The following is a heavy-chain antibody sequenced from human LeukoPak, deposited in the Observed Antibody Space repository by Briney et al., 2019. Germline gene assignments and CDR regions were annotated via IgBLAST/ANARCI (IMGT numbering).Heavy chain of an antibody. V-gene: IGHV4-59*08. CDR2: IYYSGST. CDR3: ARLTVYCGGDCYYVDY. D-gene: IGHD2-21*02. CDR1: GGSISSYY. J-gene: IGHJ4*02. Sequence: PSETLSLTCTVSGGSISSYYWSWIRQPPGKGLEWIGYIYYSGSTNYNPSLKSRVTISVDTSKNQFSLKLSSVTAADTAVYYCARLTVYCGGDCYYVDYWGQGTLVTVSS.